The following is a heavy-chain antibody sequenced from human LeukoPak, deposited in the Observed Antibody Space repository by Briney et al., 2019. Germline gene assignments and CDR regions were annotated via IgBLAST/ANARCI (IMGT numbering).Heavy chain of an antibody. V-gene: IGHV3-15*01. CDR2: IKRKGDDGTI. Sequence: GGSLRLSCAASGFTFSNAWMSWVRQAPGRGLDWVGRIKRKGDDGTIDYAAPVKGRLSISRDDSKNKLYLQKNSLKSEDTAVYYCTAGTGRSDFDYWGQGTLVTVSS. CDR3: TAGTGRSDFDY. D-gene: IGHD3/OR15-3a*01. CDR1: GFTFSNAW. J-gene: IGHJ4*02.